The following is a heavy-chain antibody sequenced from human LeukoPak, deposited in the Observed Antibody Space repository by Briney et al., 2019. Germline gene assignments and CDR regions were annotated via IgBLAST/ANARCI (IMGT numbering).Heavy chain of an antibody. J-gene: IGHJ4*02. D-gene: IGHD1-26*01. CDR1: GGSITSTNY. CDR3: TRESGTFTPFAH. CDR2: ISLSGYT. Sequence: SGTLTLTCGVSGGSITSTNYRSWVRQPPGQGLEWIGEISLSGYTGFNPSLRSRVTMSLDESKNHLSLNLASVTAADTAVYYCTRESGTFTPFAHWGEGILVTV. V-gene: IGHV4-4*02.